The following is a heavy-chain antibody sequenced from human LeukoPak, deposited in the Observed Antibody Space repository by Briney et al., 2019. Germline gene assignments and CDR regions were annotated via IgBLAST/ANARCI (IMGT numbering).Heavy chain of an antibody. Sequence: SETLSLTCTVSGGSISSYYWSWIRQPPGKGLEWIGYIYYSGSTNYNPSLKSRVTISVDTSKNQFSLKLTSVTAADTAIYYCARDPTIAAPNLGSWGQGRLVTVSS. CDR1: GGSISSYY. CDR2: IYYSGST. CDR3: ARDPTIAAPNLGS. D-gene: IGHD6-13*01. J-gene: IGHJ5*02. V-gene: IGHV4-59*12.